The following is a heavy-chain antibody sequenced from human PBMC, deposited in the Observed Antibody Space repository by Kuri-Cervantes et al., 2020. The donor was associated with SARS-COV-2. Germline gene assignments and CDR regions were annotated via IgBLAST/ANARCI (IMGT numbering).Heavy chain of an antibody. Sequence: GGSLRLSCAASGFTFSTYSMNWVRQAPGKGLEWVSAISGSGGSKYYADSVKGRFTIPRDNSKNTLYLQMNGLRAEDTAVYYCAKHALVRGVIITKAGGTDYWGQGTLVTVSS. J-gene: IGHJ4*02. CDR1: GFTFSTYS. CDR3: AKHALVRGVIITKAGGTDY. V-gene: IGHV3-23*01. CDR2: ISGSGGSK. D-gene: IGHD3-10*01.